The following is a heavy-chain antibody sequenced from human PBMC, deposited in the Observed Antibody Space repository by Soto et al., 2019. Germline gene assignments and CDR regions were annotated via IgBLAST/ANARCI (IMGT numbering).Heavy chain of an antibody. CDR1: GFSFSTYS. V-gene: IGHV3-48*01. Sequence: PGGSLRLSCAASGFSFSTYSMNWVRQAPGKGLEWVSYISSSSSTIFYTDSVKGRFTISRDNSKNTLYLQMNSLRAEDTAVYYCARDVDYYYYYGMDVWGQGTTVTVSS. CDR3: ARDVDYYYYYGMDV. CDR2: ISSSSSTI. J-gene: IGHJ6*02. D-gene: IGHD2-21*01.